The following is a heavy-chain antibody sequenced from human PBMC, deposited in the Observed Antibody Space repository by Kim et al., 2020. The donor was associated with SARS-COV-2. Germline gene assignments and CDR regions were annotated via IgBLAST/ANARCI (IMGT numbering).Heavy chain of an antibody. J-gene: IGHJ6*02. CDR1: GGSISSGGYY. CDR2: IYYSGST. CDR3: ARDRPRGYGMDV. D-gene: IGHD3-16*01. V-gene: IGHV4-31*03. Sequence: SETLSLTCTVSGGSISSGGYYWSWIRQHPGKGLEWIGYIYYSGSTYYNPSLKSRVTISVDTSKNQFSLKLSSVTAADTAVYYCARDRPRGYGMDVWGQGTTVTVSS.